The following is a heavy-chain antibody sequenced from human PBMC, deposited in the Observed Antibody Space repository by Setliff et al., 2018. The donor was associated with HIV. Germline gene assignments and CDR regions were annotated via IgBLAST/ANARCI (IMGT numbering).Heavy chain of an antibody. CDR2: NSYSGRT. CDR3: ARAPSSYSGSFGWFDP. CDR1: GGSISSGTDH. D-gene: IGHD1-26*01. J-gene: IGHJ5*02. V-gene: IGHV4-31*03. Sequence: PSETLSLTCTVSGGSISSGTDHWNWFRQHPREDLEWIGYNSYSGRTNQNPSLKSRVTISLDTSKNQFSLKLSSVTAADTAVYYCARAPSSYSGSFGWFDPWGQGTLVTVSS.